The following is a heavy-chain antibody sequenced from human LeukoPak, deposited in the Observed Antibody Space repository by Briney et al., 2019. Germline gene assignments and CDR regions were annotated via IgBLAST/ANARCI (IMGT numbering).Heavy chain of an antibody. CDR1: GGSISSSSYY. CDR3: ARSPRPYYDSSGYLFDY. CDR2: IYYSGST. V-gene: IGHV4-39*07. D-gene: IGHD3-22*01. J-gene: IGHJ4*02. Sequence: SETLSLTCTVSGGSISSSSYYWGWIRQPPGKGLEWIGSIYYSGSTYYNPSLKSRVTISVDTSKNQFSLKLSSVTAADTAVYYCARSPRPYYDSSGYLFDYWGQGTLVTVSS.